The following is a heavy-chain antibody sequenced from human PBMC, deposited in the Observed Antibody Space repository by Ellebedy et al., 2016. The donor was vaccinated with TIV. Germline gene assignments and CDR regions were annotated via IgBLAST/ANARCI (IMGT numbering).Heavy chain of an antibody. D-gene: IGHD5-18*01. Sequence: AASVKVSCKASGYTFNGYYMHWVRQAPGQGLEWMGWINPNSGGTNYAQKFQGRVTITRDTSASTAYMELSSLRSEDTAIYYCARVDTPMRYGFDIWGQGTMVTVSS. V-gene: IGHV1-2*02. CDR3: ARVDTPMRYGFDI. CDR2: INPNSGGT. J-gene: IGHJ3*02. CDR1: GYTFNGYY.